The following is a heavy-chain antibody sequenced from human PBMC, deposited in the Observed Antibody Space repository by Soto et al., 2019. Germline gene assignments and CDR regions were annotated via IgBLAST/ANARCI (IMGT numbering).Heavy chain of an antibody. V-gene: IGHV3-33*05. CDR1: GFTFRSYV. Sequence: QVQLVESRGCVVQPGTSLRLSCVGSGFTFRSYVIHWVRQAPGKGLEWVALTSYDGSNNFYGDSVKGRFTISRDNSRNTVELQMDSLRLEDTALYYCARWGTTGGLDVWGQGTLVSVSS. D-gene: IGHD3-16*01. CDR2: TSYDGSNN. J-gene: IGHJ4*02. CDR3: ARWGTTGGLDV.